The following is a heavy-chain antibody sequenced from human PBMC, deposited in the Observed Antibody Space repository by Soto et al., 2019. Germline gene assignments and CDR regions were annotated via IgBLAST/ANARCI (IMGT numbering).Heavy chain of an antibody. CDR3: AREELGATFDS. CDR1: GDTFSSYI. Sequence: QVQLVQSGAEVKKPGSSVKVSCKTSGDTFSSYIFSWVRQAPGQGLEWMGRIIPFSDITNYAQKVQDRLAITAEKYKTTVYMELSSLRSDDTELYFCAREELGATFDSCGQGTLVTVSS. J-gene: IGHJ5*01. V-gene: IGHV1-69*02. CDR2: IIPFSDIT. D-gene: IGHD1-26*01.